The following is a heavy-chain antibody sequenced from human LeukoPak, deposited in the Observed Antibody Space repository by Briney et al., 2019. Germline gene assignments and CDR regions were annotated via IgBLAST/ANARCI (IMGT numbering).Heavy chain of an antibody. CDR1: GFTFNTYT. CDR2: ISSSSSTI. J-gene: IGHJ6*03. CDR3: ARDSSGYVPLSRIPYSYMDV. V-gene: IGHV3-48*04. D-gene: IGHD6-25*01. Sequence: GSLRLSCAASGFTFNTYTMNWVRQAPGKGLELVSYISSSSSTIYYADSVKGRFTISRDNAKNSLYLQMNSLRAEDTAVYYCARDSSGYVPLSRIPYSYMDVWGKGTTVTVSS.